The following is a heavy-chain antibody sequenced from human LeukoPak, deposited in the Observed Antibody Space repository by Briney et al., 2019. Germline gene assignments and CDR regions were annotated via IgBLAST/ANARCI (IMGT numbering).Heavy chain of an antibody. D-gene: IGHD4/OR15-4a*01. CDR1: GFTFTSYA. J-gene: IGHJ4*02. CDR2: IRGNGDHT. CDR3: ARDTLGEGEDANYAVYYFDY. V-gene: IGHV3-64*01. Sequence: GGSLRLSCAASGFTFTSYAMHWVRQAPGKGLEYVSTIRGNGDHTYYANSVKGRFTISRDNSKNKLYLQMGSLRAEDMAMYYCARDTLGEGEDANYAVYYFDYWGQGTVVTVSS.